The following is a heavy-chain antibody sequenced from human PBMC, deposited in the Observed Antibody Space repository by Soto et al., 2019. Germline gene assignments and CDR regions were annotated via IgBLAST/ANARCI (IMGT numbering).Heavy chain of an antibody. CDR3: ARDNYDILTAENYYYYYGMDV. Sequence: VGSLRLSCAASGFTFSSYGMHWVRQAPGKGLEWVAVIWYDGSNKYYADSVKGRFTISRDNSKNTLYLQMNSLRAEDTAVYYCARDNYDILTAENYYYYYGMDVWGQGTTVTVSS. V-gene: IGHV3-33*01. CDR2: IWYDGSNK. CDR1: GFTFSSYG. J-gene: IGHJ6*02. D-gene: IGHD3-9*01.